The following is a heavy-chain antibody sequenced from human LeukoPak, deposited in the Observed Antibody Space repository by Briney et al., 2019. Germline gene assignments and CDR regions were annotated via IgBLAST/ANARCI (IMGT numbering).Heavy chain of an antibody. J-gene: IGHJ4*02. CDR3: ATSSTWWDF. V-gene: IGHV4-4*02. CDR1: GGSFGSSNW. Sequence: SGTLSLTCAVSGGSFGSSNWWSWVRQPPGKGLEWIGEIFHTGGTNYNPSLKSRVTISVDKSKSQFSLKLSSVTAADTAVYYCATSSTWWDFWGQGTLVTVSS. CDR2: IFHTGGT. D-gene: IGHD6-13*01.